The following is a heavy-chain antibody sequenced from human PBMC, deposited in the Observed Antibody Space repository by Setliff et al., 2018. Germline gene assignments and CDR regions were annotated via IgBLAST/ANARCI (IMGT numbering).Heavy chain of an antibody. V-gene: IGHV4-34*01. Sequence: SETLSLTCAVYGGSFSGYYWSWIRQPPGKGLEWIGEINHSGSTNYNPSLKSRVTISVDTSKNQFSLKLSSVTAADTAVYYCARVMGGYCSGGSCESDYWGQGTLVTVSS. CDR1: GGSFSGYY. CDR2: INHSGST. D-gene: IGHD2-15*01. CDR3: ARVMGGYCSGGSCESDY. J-gene: IGHJ4*02.